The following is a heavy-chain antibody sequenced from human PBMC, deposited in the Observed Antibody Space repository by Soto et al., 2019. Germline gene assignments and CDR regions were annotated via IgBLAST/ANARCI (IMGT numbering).Heavy chain of an antibody. CDR2: IWYDGSNK. CDR1: GFTFSSYG. J-gene: IGHJ4*02. D-gene: IGHD3-10*01. Sequence: QVQLVESGGGVVQPGRSLRLSCAASGFTFSSYGMHWVRQAPGKGLGWVAVIWYDGSNKYYADSVKGRFTISRDNSKNTLYLQMNSLRAEDTAVYYCARDERDSGSLDYWGQGTLVTVSS. CDR3: ARDERDSGSLDY. V-gene: IGHV3-33*01.